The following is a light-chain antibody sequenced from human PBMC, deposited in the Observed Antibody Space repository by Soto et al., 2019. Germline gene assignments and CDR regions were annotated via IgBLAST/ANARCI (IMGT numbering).Light chain of an antibody. CDR3: QQYYGTPLT. J-gene: IGKJ4*01. CDR1: QSVLYSSNNKNY. Sequence: DIVMTQSPDSLAVSLGERATINCKSSQSVLYSSNNKNYLAWYQQKPGQPPKLLISWASTRESGVPDRVSGSGSGTDFTLTITSLQAEDVAVYYCQQYYGTPLTFGGGTKVEIK. CDR2: WAS. V-gene: IGKV4-1*01.